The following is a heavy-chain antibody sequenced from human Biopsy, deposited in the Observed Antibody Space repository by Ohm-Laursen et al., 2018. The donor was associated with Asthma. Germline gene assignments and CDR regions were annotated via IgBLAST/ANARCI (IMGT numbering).Heavy chain of an antibody. V-gene: IGHV1-2*06. CDR1: GYIFTSHA. D-gene: IGHD6-13*01. Sequence: ASVKVSCKASGYIFTSHAMNWVRQAPGQGLEWMGRINPNSGGTNYAQKFQGRVTMTRDTSISTAYMEVSRLRSDDTAVYYCARGQKSAGDRWFDPWGQGTLVTVSS. J-gene: IGHJ5*02. CDR3: ARGQKSAGDRWFDP. CDR2: INPNSGGT.